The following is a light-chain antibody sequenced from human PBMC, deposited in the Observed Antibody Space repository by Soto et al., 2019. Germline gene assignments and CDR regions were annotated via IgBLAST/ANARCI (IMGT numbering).Light chain of an antibody. J-gene: IGKJ1*01. CDR2: DAS. Sequence: ECVLTQSLGTLSLAPGERSTLSFRASQTVRNNYLAWYPQKPGQAPRLLIYDASSRATGIPDRFSGSGSGTDFTLTISRLEPEDFAVYDCQQYGSSGKFGQGIEGAIK. CDR1: QTVRNNY. CDR3: QQYGSSGK. V-gene: IGKV3-20*01.